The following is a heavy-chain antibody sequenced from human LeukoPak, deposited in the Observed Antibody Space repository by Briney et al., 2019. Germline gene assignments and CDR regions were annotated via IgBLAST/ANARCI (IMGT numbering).Heavy chain of an antibody. Sequence: ASVKVSCKASGYTFTGYYMHWVRQAPGQGLEWMGWINTNTGNPTYAQGFTGRFVFSLDTSVSTAYLQISSLKAEDTAVYYCARGVAVQYVEFPTTNYFDYWGQGTLVTVSS. V-gene: IGHV7-4-1*02. J-gene: IGHJ4*02. CDR2: INTNTGNP. CDR1: GYTFTGYY. CDR3: ARGVAVQYVEFPTTNYFDY. D-gene: IGHD3-10*01.